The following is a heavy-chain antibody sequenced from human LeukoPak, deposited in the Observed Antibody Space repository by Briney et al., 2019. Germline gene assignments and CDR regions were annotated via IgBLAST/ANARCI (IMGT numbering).Heavy chain of an antibody. Sequence: GGSLRLFCAASGFTFSSYAMSWVRQAPGQGLQWVSGINDLGATFYADSVKGRFTISRDNSKNTLYLQMNSLRAEDTAVYYCSKDHCTATRCIAGFDFCGQGTLVTVSS. V-gene: IGHV3-23*01. CDR3: SKDHCTATRCIAGFDF. CDR2: INDLGAT. CDR1: GFTFSSYA. J-gene: IGHJ4*02. D-gene: IGHD2-8*02.